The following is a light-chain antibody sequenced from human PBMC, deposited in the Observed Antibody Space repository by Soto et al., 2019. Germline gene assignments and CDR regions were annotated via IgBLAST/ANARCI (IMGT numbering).Light chain of an antibody. Sequence: AIRMTQSPSSFSASTGDRVTITCRASQGISSNLACYQVKPGKAPRLLIYTASYLESGVPSRFSGSGSGTDFTLTISSLQSEDFAVYYCQQYFSYPLTFGGGTKVEIK. CDR3: QQYFSYPLT. V-gene: IGKV1-8*01. CDR2: TAS. J-gene: IGKJ4*01. CDR1: QGISSN.